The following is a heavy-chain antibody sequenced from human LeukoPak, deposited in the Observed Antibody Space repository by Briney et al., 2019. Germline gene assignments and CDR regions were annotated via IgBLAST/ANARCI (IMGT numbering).Heavy chain of an antibody. CDR1: GFTFNSHA. J-gene: IGHJ3*02. D-gene: IGHD3-3*01. V-gene: IGHV3-23*01. Sequence: QPGGSLTLSCEVSGFTFNSHAMIWIRQAPGKGLEWVSSISGGGRSKQYADSVKGRFTMSRDNSKNTLFLQMNSLRVEDSAAYYCAKDYHYFWSSMWGQGTMVTVSS. CDR2: ISGGGRSK. CDR3: AKDYHYFWSSM.